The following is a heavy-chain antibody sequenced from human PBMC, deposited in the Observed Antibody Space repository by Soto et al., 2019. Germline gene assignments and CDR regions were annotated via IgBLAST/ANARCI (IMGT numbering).Heavy chain of an antibody. CDR1: GFSLSTSGVG. V-gene: IGHV2-5*02. CDR3: ALLTYYYDSSGYYSSAEYFQH. J-gene: IGHJ1*01. D-gene: IGHD3-22*01. Sequence: QITLKESGPTLVKPTQTLTLTCTFSGFSLSTSGVGVGWIRQPPGKALEWLALIYWDDDKRYSPSLKSRLTIPKDTSKNQVGLTMTNMDPVDTATYYCALLTYYYDSSGYYSSAEYFQHWGQGTLVTVSS. CDR2: IYWDDDK.